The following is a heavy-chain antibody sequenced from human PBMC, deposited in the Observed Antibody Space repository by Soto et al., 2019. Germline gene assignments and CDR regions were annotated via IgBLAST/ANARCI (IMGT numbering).Heavy chain of an antibody. J-gene: IGHJ4*02. V-gene: IGHV3-23*01. CDR1: GFTLSMSA. CDR3: ASDRFRGTYYLRGVTYFFEE. D-gene: IGHD1-26*01. Sequence: GGSLRLSCASSGFTLSMSAVNWVRQAPGKGLEWVSYISDSGDRTYYADSVKGRFTISRDNAKNSLYLQMNSLRAEDTAVYYCASDRFRGTYYLRGVTYFFEEWGQGAPVTVSS. CDR2: ISDSGDRT.